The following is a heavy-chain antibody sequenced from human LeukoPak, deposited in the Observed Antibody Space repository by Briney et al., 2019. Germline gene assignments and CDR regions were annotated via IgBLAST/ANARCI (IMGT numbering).Heavy chain of an antibody. J-gene: IGHJ5*02. CDR3: ARDPDGIAAAGNWFDP. D-gene: IGHD6-13*01. V-gene: IGHV1-46*01. CDR1: GYTFTGYY. Sequence: ASVKVSCKASGYTFTGYYMHWVRQAPGQGLEWMGIINPSGGSTSYAQKFQGRVTMTRDTSTSTVYMELSSLRSEDTAVYYCARDPDGIAAAGNWFDPWGQGTLVTVSS. CDR2: INPSGGST.